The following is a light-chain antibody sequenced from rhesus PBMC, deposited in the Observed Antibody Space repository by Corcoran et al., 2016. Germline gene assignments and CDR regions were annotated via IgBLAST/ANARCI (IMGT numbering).Light chain of an antibody. J-gene: IGKJ2*01. CDR2: YAS. V-gene: IGKV1S14*01. CDR1: PGISSY. CDR3: QQHNDYPYT. Sequence: DIQMTQSPSSLSASVGDTVTITCRASPGISSYLAWYQQKPGKAPKPLIYYASNLESGVPSRFSGSGSGTYFTLTIRSLQPEDFAIYYCQQHNDYPYTFGQGTKVEIK.